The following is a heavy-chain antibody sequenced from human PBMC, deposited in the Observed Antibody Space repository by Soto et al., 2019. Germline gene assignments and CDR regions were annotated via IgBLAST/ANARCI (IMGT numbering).Heavy chain of an antibody. CDR1: GFTFSTYS. CDR2: ISSSSSTI. J-gene: IGHJ4*02. Sequence: GGSLRLSCAASGFTFSTYSMNWVRQAPGKGLEWVSYISSSSSTIYYADSVKGRFTISRDNAKNSLYLQMNSLRDEDTAVYYCAREINDYVWGSYRYPLDYWGQGTQVTAPQ. CDR3: AREINDYVWGSYRYPLDY. D-gene: IGHD3-16*02. V-gene: IGHV3-48*02.